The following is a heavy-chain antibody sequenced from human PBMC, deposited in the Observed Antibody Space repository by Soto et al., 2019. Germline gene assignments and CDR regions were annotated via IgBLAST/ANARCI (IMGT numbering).Heavy chain of an antibody. V-gene: IGHV3-23*01. CDR1: GFTFSSYA. CDR3: AKAGRPYYDLWSENRFDP. Sequence: SGGSLRLSCAASGFTFSSYAMTWVRQAPGKGLEWVSSISGSGGATYYADSVKGRFTISRDDSKSTLHLQMNSLRAEDTALYYCAKAGRPYYDLWSENRFDPWGQGTLVTVSS. D-gene: IGHD3-3*01. CDR2: ISGSGGAT. J-gene: IGHJ5*02.